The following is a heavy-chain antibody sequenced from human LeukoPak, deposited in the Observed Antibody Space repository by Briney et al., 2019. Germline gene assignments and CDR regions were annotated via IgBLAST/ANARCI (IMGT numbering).Heavy chain of an antibody. J-gene: IGHJ4*02. CDR2: ISSSGSTI. CDR3: ARDRGRHYDISGYYYPVDY. V-gene: IGHV3-11*01. CDR1: GFTFSDYY. D-gene: IGHD3-22*01. Sequence: PGGSLRLSCAASGFTFSDYYMSWIRQAPGKGLEWVSYISSSGSTIYYADSVKGRFTISRDNAKNSLYLQMNSLRAEDTAVYYCARDRGRHYDISGYYYPVDYWGQGTLVTVSS.